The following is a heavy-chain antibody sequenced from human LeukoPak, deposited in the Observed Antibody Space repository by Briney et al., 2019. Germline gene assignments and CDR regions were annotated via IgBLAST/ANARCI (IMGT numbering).Heavy chain of an antibody. J-gene: IGHJ4*02. V-gene: IGHV4-38-2*02. CDR1: GYSISSGYY. CDR2: IYHSGST. Sequence: SETLSLTCTVSGYSISSGYYWGWIRQPPGKGLEWIGSIYHSGSTYYNPSLKSRVTISVDTSKNQFSLKLSSVTAADTAVYYCAGQDGLYWGQGTLVTVSS. D-gene: IGHD5-24*01. CDR3: AGQDGLY.